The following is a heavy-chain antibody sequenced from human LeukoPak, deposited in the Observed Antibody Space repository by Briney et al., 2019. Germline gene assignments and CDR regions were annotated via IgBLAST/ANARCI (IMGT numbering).Heavy chain of an antibody. CDR2: INSDGTTT. V-gene: IGHV3-74*01. CDR3: ARDPHGYWWFDP. CDR1: GFTFSNYW. J-gene: IGHJ5*02. Sequence: GGSQRLSCAASGFTFSNYWMHWVRQAPGKGLVWVSRINSDGTTTTYADSVKGRFTISRDNAKNTLYLQMNSLRVEDTAVYYCARDPHGYWWFDPWGQGTLVTVSS. D-gene: IGHD5-18*01.